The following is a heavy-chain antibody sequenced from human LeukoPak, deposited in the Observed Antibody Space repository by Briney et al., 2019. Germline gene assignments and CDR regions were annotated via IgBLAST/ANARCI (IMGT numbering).Heavy chain of an antibody. Sequence: GSSVKVSCKASGGTFSSYAISWVRQAPGQGLEWMGIINPSGGSTSYAQKFQGRVTMTRDMSTSTVYMELSSLRSEDTAVYYCARMRPAVGIDYWGQGTLVTVSS. V-gene: IGHV1-46*01. CDR2: INPSGGST. CDR1: GGTFSSYA. CDR3: ARMRPAVGIDY. J-gene: IGHJ4*02. D-gene: IGHD6-13*01.